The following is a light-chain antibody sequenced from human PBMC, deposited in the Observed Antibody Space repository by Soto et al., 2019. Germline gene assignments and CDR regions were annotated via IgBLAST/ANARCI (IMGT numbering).Light chain of an antibody. CDR2: DAS. CDR1: QSVSSY. V-gene: IGKV3-11*01. J-gene: IGKJ4*01. CDR3: QQRSDWPPLT. Sequence: EIGLTQSPATLSLSPGERATLSCRASQSVSSYLVWYQQKPGQAPRLLIYDASNRAPGIPARFSGSGSGTDFTLTISSLEPEDFAVYYCQQRSDWPPLTFGGGTKVEIK.